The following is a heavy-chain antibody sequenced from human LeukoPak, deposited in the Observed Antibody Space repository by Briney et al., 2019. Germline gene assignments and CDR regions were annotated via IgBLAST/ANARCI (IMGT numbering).Heavy chain of an antibody. CDR2: INHSGST. D-gene: IGHD2-21*02. CDR1: GGSFSGYY. J-gene: IGHJ5*02. CDR3: AREYCGGDCYIRGWFDP. Sequence: SGTLSLTCAVYGGSFSGYYWGWIRQPPGKGLEWIGKINHSGSTNYNPTLKSRVTISVDTSKHQFSVKLSSVTAADTAVYYCAREYCGGDCYIRGWFDPWGQGTLVTVSS. V-gene: IGHV4-34*01.